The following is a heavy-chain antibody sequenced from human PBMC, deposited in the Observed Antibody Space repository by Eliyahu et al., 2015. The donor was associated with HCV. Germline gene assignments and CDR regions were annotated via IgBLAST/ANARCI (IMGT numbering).Heavy chain of an antibody. Sequence: DVQLVESGGGLVQPGRSLRLSCSASGXTFGDYAMSWVRQAPGKGLEWVGFIRSKAYGGTTDYAASVIGRFTISRDDSKTIAYLQMNSLETEDTALYYCTRGRNAQWFTSLYFDTWGQGTLVTVSS. D-gene: IGHD2-2*01. CDR1: GXTFGDYA. CDR3: TRGRNAQWFTSLYFDT. V-gene: IGHV3-49*04. J-gene: IGHJ4*02. CDR2: IRSKAYGGTT.